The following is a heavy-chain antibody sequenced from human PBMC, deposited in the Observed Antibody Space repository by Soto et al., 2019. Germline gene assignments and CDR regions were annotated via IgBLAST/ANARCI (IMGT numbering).Heavy chain of an antibody. V-gene: IGHV3-23*01. D-gene: IGHD3-16*02. CDR2: ISGSGGST. CDR3: AKDRYYDYVWGSYHVY. CDR1: GFTFSSYA. Sequence: EVQLLESGGGLVQPGGSLRLSCAASGFTFSSYAMSWVRQAPGKGLEWVSAISGSGGSTYYADSVKGRFTISRDNSKNTLYLQMNSLRAEDTAVYYCAKDRYYDYVWGSYHVYWGQGTLVTVSS. J-gene: IGHJ4*02.